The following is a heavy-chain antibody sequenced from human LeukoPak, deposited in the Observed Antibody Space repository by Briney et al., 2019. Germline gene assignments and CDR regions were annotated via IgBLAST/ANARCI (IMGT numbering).Heavy chain of an antibody. CDR3: AKQQQHLALEGYYFDY. CDR2: ISYDGINK. J-gene: IGHJ4*02. CDR1: GFIFSSYA. Sequence: GGSLRLSCAVSGFIFSSYAMHWVRQAPGKGLEWVAVISYDGINKYYADSVKGRFSISRDTSKNTLYLQMNSLRPDDTAMYYCAKQQQHLALEGYYFDYWGQGTLVTVSS. V-gene: IGHV3-30-3*01. D-gene: IGHD6-13*01.